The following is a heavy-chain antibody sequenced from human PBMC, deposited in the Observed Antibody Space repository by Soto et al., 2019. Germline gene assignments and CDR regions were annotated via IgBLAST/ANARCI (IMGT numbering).Heavy chain of an antibody. J-gene: IGHJ6*02. CDR2: INHSGST. V-gene: IGHV4-34*01. D-gene: IGHD6-19*01. CDR3: ARDREQWLVPVYYYVMDG. Sequence: PSETLSLSCAVYGGSFSGYYWSWIRQPPGKGLEWIGEINHSGSTNYNPSLKSRVTISVDTSKNQFSLKLSSVTAADTAVYYCARDREQWLVPVYYYVMDGWGQGTTVTVSS. CDR1: GGSFSGYY.